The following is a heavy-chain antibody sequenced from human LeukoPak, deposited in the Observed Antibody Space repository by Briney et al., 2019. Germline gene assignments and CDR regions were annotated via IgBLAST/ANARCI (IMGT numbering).Heavy chain of an antibody. CDR1: GYTFTGYY. Sequence: SVKVSCKASGYTFTGYYMHWVRQAPGQGLEWRGWMNPNSGGTNYAQKFQGRVTMTRDTSISTAYMELSRLRSDDTAVYYCASSRDGYATGYYFDYWGQGTLVTVSS. CDR3: ASSRDGYATGYYFDY. V-gene: IGHV1-2*02. CDR2: MNPNSGGT. J-gene: IGHJ4*02. D-gene: IGHD5-12*01.